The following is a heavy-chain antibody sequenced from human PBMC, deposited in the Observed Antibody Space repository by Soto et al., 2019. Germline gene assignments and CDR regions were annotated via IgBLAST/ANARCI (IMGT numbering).Heavy chain of an antibody. D-gene: IGHD5-12*01. CDR2: IYYSGST. CDR3: ARVSGYSGYDSTFDY. CDR1: GFSLSTSGVG. J-gene: IGHJ4*02. V-gene: IGHV4-61*05. Sequence: KESGPTLVKPTQTLTLTCTFSGFSLSTSGVGVGWIRQPPGKGLEWIGYIYYSGSTNYNPSLKSRVTISVDTSKNQFSLKLSSVTAADTAVYYCARVSGYSGYDSTFDYWGQGTLVTVSS.